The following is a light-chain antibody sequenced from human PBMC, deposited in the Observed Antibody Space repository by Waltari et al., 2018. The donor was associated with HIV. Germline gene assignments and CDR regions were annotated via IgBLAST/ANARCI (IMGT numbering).Light chain of an antibody. Sequence: EVVMTQSQATLSVSPGEGASLSCRASQSISTNLAWYQQKPGQAPRLLIYGASTRATDIPARFSGSGSGTHFTLTISSLQPEDVALYYCQQYDKWPPWTFGQGTTVDLK. V-gene: IGKV3-15*01. J-gene: IGKJ1*01. CDR3: QQYDKWPPWT. CDR1: QSISTN. CDR2: GAS.